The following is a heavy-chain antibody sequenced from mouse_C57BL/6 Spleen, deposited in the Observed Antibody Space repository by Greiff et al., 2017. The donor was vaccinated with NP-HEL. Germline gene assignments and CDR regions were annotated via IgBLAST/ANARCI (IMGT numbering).Heavy chain of an antibody. J-gene: IGHJ2*01. CDR1: GYAFSSSW. CDR2: IYPGDGDT. D-gene: IGHD1-1*01. CDR3: ARCPPLITTVSHFDY. Sequence: VKLLESGPELVKPGASVKISCKASGYAFSSSWMNWVKQRPGKGLEWIGRIYPGDGDTNYNGKFKGKATLTADKSSSTAYMQLSSLTSEDSAVYFFARCPPLITTVSHFDYWGQGTTLTVSS. V-gene: IGHV1-82*01.